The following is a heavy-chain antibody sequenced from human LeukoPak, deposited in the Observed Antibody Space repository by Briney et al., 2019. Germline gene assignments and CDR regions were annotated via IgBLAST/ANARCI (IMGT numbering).Heavy chain of an antibody. Sequence: ASVKVSCKASGYTFTGYYMHWVRQAPGQGLEWMGWINPNSGGTNYAQKFQGRVTMTRDTSISTAYMELSRLRSDDTAVYYCARGYCSSTSCYIGYYDFWSGYYGPNWFDPWGQGTLVTVSS. V-gene: IGHV1-2*02. CDR2: INPNSGGT. D-gene: IGHD3-3*01. CDR3: ARGYCSSTSCYIGYYDFWSGYYGPNWFDP. CDR1: GYTFTGYY. J-gene: IGHJ5*02.